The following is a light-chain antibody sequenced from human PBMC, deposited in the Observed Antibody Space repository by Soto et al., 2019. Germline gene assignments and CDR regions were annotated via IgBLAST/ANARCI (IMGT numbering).Light chain of an antibody. CDR3: QHRSNWPPGFT. Sequence: EIVLTQSPATLSLSPGERATLSCRASQSVSSTFLAWYQQKPGQAPRLLISDASNRATGIPARFSGSGAGTDFTLTISILEPEDFAVYYCQHRSNWPPGFTFGPGTKVDIK. CDR2: DAS. CDR1: QSVSSTF. J-gene: IGKJ3*01. V-gene: IGKV3-11*01.